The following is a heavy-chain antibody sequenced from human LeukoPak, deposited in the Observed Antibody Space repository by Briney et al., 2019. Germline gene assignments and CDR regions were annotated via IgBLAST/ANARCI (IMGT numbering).Heavy chain of an antibody. V-gene: IGHV4-34*01. D-gene: IGHD3-10*01. CDR2: INHSGST. J-gene: IGHJ4*02. CDR3: AREGYGSGSYYLFGY. CDR1: GGSFSGYY. Sequence: SETLSLTCAVYGGSFSGYYWSWIRQPPGKGLEWIGEINHSGSTNYNPSLKSRVTISVDTSKNQFSLKLSSVTAADTAVYYCAREGYGSGSYYLFGYWGQGTLVTVSS.